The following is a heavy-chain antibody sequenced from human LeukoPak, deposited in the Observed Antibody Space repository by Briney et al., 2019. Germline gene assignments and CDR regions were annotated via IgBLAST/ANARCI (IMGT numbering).Heavy chain of an antibody. Sequence: SVKVSCKASGGTFSSYAISWVRQAPGQGLEWMGGIIPIFGTANYAQKFQGRVTITTDESTSTAYMELSSLRSEDTAVYYCARGIANLELGWFDYWGQGTLVTVSS. CDR3: ARGIANLELGWFDY. V-gene: IGHV1-69*05. J-gene: IGHJ4*02. CDR2: IIPIFGTA. D-gene: IGHD1-7*01. CDR1: GGTFSSYA.